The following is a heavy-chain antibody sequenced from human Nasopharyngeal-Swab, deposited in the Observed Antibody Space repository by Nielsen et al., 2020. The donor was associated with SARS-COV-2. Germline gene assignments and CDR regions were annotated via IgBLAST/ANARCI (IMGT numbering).Heavy chain of an antibody. CDR2: ISWNSGSI. J-gene: IGHJ4*02. D-gene: IGHD3-10*01. CDR3: AKDIRWFGELEGYYFDY. CDR1: RFTFDDYA. Sequence: SLKISCAASRFTFDDYAMHWVRQAPGKGLEWVSGISWNSGSIGYADSVKGRFTISRDNAKNSLYLQMNSLRAEDTALYYCAKDIRWFGELEGYYFDYWGQGTLVTVSS. V-gene: IGHV3-9*01.